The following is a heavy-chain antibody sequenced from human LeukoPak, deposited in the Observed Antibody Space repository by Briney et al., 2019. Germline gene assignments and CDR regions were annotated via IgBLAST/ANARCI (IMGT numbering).Heavy chain of an antibody. V-gene: IGHV1-46*01. Sequence: ASVKVSCKASGYNFTNYYIHWVRQAPGQGLEWMGIINPSSGSRTYAQKFQGRVTMTRDTSTSTVYMELSSLRSEDTAVYYCAQDYSGRYVFDYWGQGTLVTVSS. CDR1: GYNFTNYY. CDR3: AQDYSGRYVFDY. CDR2: INPSSGSR. D-gene: IGHD1-26*01. J-gene: IGHJ4*02.